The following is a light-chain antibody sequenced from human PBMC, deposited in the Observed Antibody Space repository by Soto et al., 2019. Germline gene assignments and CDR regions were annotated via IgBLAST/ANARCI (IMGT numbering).Light chain of an antibody. Sequence: QSVLTQPPSVSAAPGQKVTIPCSGSSSNIGNNYVSWFQQFPGTAPKLLIYDNNKRPSGIPDRFSGSKSGTSATLGITGLQSGDEAEYYCDTWDSSLSAVVFGGGTKLTVL. CDR3: DTWDSSLSAVV. J-gene: IGLJ2*01. CDR1: SSNIGNNY. CDR2: DNN. V-gene: IGLV1-51*01.